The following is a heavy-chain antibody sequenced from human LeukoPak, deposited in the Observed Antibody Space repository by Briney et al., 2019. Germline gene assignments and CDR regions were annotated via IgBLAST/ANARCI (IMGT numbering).Heavy chain of an antibody. CDR1: GYTYTGYY. J-gene: IGHJ4*02. CDR3: ARLAGGGSYLGEDY. Sequence: ASVKVSCKASGYTYTGYYMHWVRQAPGQGLEWMGRINPNSGDTNYAQKFQGRVTMTRDTSISTAYMELSRLRSDDTAVYYCARLAGGGSYLGEDYWGQGTLVTVSS. CDR2: INPNSGDT. D-gene: IGHD1-26*01. V-gene: IGHV1-2*06.